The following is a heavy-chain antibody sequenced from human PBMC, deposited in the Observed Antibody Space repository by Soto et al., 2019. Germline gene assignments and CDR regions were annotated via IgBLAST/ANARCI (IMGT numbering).Heavy chain of an antibody. CDR3: ARGCEQSKYYDFWSGYYDAFDI. J-gene: IGHJ3*02. CDR1: GSTFSSYA. V-gene: IGHV3-30-3*01. Sequence: GGSLRLSCAASGSTFSSYAMHWVRQAPGKGLEWVAVISYDGSNKYYADSVKGRFTISRDDSKNTLYLQMNSLRAEDTAVYYCARGCEQSKYYDFWSGYYDAFDIWGQGTMVTVSS. D-gene: IGHD3-3*01. CDR2: ISYDGSNK.